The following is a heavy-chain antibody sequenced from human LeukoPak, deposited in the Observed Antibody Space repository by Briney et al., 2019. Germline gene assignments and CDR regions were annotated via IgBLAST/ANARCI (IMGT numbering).Heavy chain of an antibody. CDR2: IGTAGDT. J-gene: IGHJ6*02. CDR3: ARAHYYGSGSYPSYYHYGMDV. V-gene: IGHV3-13*01. CDR1: GFTFSSYD. Sequence: PGGSLRLSCAASGFTFSSYDMHWVRQATGKGLEWVSAIGTAGDTYYPGSVKGRFTISRENAKNSLYLQMNSLRAGGTAVYYCARAHYYGSGSYPSYYHYGMDVWGQGTTVTVSS. D-gene: IGHD3-10*01.